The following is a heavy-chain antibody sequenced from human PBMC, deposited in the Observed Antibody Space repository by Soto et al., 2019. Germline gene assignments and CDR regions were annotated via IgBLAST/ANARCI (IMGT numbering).Heavy chain of an antibody. D-gene: IGHD4-17*01. J-gene: IGHJ4*02. CDR2: IYYSGST. CDR1: GGSISSYY. Sequence: SETLSLTCTVSGGSISSYYWSWIRQPPGKGLEWIGYIYYSGSTNYNPSLKSRVTISVDTSKNQFSLKLSSVTAADTAVYYCARTPTVTLFDYWGQGTLVTVSS. CDR3: ARTPTVTLFDY. V-gene: IGHV4-59*01.